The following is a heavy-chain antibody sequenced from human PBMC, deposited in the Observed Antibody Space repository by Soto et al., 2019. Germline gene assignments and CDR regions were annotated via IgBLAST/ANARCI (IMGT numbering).Heavy chain of an antibody. CDR2: ISGGDGST. D-gene: IGHD3-10*01. J-gene: IGHJ4*02. V-gene: IGHV3-23*01. Sequence: EVQLLESGGGLVQPGGSLRLSCAASGFTFSHYAMSWARQAPGRGLEWVSTISGGDGSTYYADSVKGRFTISRDNSKNTLYLQMNSLRAEDTAVYYCAKKFHYGSGTYLYYFDYWGQGTLVTVSS. CDR3: AKKFHYGSGTYLYYFDY. CDR1: GFTFSHYA.